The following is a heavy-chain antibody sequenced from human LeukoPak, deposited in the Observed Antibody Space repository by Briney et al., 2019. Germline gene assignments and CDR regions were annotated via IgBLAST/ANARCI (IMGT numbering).Heavy chain of an antibody. D-gene: IGHD6-13*01. Sequence: SVKVSCTASGGTFSSYAISWVRQAPGQGLEWMGGIIPIFGTANYAQKFQGRVTITADESTSTAYMELSSLRSEDTAVYYCARAPGYSSSWYVPFDYWGQGTLVTVSS. V-gene: IGHV1-69*13. CDR2: IIPIFGTA. J-gene: IGHJ4*02. CDR1: GGTFSSYA. CDR3: ARAPGYSSSWYVPFDY.